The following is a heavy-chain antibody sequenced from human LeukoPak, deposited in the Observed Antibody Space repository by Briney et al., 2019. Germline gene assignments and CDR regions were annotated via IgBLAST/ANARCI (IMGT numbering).Heavy chain of an antibody. D-gene: IGHD3-3*01. CDR3: AKEPDFWSGHYFDY. CDR2: ISGSGGST. J-gene: IGHJ4*02. V-gene: IGHV3-23*01. Sequence: GGSLRLSCAASGFTFSSYAMTWVRQAPGKGLEWVSGISGSGGSTYYADSVKGRFTISRYNSKKTLYLQMNSLRAEDTAVYYCAKEPDFWSGHYFDYWGQGTLVTVSS. CDR1: GFTFSSYA.